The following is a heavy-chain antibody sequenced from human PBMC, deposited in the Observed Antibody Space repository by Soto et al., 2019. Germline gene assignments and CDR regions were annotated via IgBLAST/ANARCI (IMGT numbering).Heavy chain of an antibody. D-gene: IGHD3-3*01. CDR3: ARIFWSGTITEYYFDY. Sequence: ESLRLSCRGTGFTFRSYSMYLGRQAPGKGLELVSSISTTSTYLYYADPVKGRFTISRDKAKSPLDLQMNRLRAQETAVNSCARIFWSGTITEYYFDYWGHGTLVTVSS. V-gene: IGHV3-21*01. CDR1: GFTFRSYS. CDR2: ISTTSTYL. J-gene: IGHJ4*01.